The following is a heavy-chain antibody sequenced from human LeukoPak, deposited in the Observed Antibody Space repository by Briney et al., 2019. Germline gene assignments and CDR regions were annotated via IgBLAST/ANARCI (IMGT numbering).Heavy chain of an antibody. D-gene: IGHD2-15*01. CDR2: INPSGGST. CDR3: ARENTLLVGAFDI. J-gene: IGHJ3*02. Sequence: ASVKVSCKASGYTFTSYYMHWVRQAPGQGLEWMGIINPSGGSTSYAQKFQGRVTITADKSTSTAYMELSSLRSEDTAVYYCARENTLLVGAFDIWGQGTMVTVSS. V-gene: IGHV1-46*01. CDR1: GYTFTSYY.